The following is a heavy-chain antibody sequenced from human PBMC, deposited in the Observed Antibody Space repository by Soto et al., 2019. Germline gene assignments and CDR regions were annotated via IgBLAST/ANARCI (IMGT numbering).Heavy chain of an antibody. CDR2: ISWNSGSI. CDR1: GLTFDDYA. Sequence: EVQLVESGGGLVQPGRSLRLSCEASGLTFDDYAMHWVRQAPGKGLEWVSGISWNSGSIGYADSVKARFTISRDNAKHSLYLQMNSLRAEDTAFYYCAKDISGRGSFYYYYGFDVWGQGTSVTVSS. V-gene: IGHV3-9*01. CDR3: AKDISGRGSFYYYYGFDV. J-gene: IGHJ6*02. D-gene: IGHD1-26*01.